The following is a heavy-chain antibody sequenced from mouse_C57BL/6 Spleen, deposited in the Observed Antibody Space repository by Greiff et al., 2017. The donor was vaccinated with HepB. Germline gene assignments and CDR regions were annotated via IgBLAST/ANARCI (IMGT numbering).Heavy chain of an antibody. Sequence: EVKLMESGGGLVKPGGSLKLSCAASGFNFSDYGMHWVRQAPEKGLEWVAYISSGSSTIYYADTVKGRFTISRDNAKNTLFLQMTSLRSEDTAMYYCAAHLTGTFAYWGQGTLVTVSA. CDR2: ISSGSSTI. CDR3: AAHLTGTFAY. J-gene: IGHJ3*01. V-gene: IGHV5-17*01. D-gene: IGHD4-1*01. CDR1: GFNFSDYG.